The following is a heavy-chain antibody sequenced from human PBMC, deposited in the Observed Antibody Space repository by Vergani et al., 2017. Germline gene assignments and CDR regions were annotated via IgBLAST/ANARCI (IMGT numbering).Heavy chain of an antibody. CDR2: ISSNGGST. J-gene: IGHJ4*02. CDR1: GFTFSSYA. D-gene: IGHD7-27*01. V-gene: IGHV3-64*01. CDR3: AKDQELGIIGYFDY. Sequence: EVQLVESGGGLVQPGGSLRLSCAASGFTFSSYAMHWVRQAPGKGLEYVSAISSNGGSTYYANSVKGRFTIARDNSKNTLYLQMNSLRAEDTAVYYCAKDQELGIIGYFDYWGQGTLVTVSS.